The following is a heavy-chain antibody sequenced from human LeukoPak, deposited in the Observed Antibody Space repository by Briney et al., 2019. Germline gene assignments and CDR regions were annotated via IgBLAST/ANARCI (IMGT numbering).Heavy chain of an antibody. J-gene: IGHJ4*02. CDR2: IRSKAQGGTT. D-gene: IGHD1-26*01. CDR1: VFTFGDFA. V-gene: IGHV3-49*04. Sequence: QPGRSLRLSCTVSVFTFGDFAMSWVRQAPGKGLEWVGLIRSKAQGGTTEYAASVKGRFTISRDDSKSIAYLQMNSLKTEDTAIYYCSREGRSTITSCWGVETLVTVSS. CDR3: SREGRSTITSC.